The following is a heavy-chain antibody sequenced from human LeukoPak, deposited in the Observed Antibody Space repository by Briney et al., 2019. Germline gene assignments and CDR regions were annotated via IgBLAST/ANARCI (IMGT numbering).Heavy chain of an antibody. Sequence: PGGSLRLSCAASGFTFSSYWMHWVRQAPGKGLVWVSRVVNDGSGSVYADSVKSRFTTSRDNAKNTVFLQMNSLRVEETAVYYCARGGFSHGFDLWGQGTRVTVSS. D-gene: IGHD2/OR15-2a*01. J-gene: IGHJ4*02. CDR3: ARGGFSHGFDL. V-gene: IGHV3-74*01. CDR2: VVNDGSGS. CDR1: GFTFSSYW.